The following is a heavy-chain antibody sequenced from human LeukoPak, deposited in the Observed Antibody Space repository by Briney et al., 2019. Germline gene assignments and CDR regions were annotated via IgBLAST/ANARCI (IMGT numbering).Heavy chain of an antibody. CDR2: TSYDGSNK. Sequence: GGSLRLSCAASGFTFSSYSMHWVRQAPGKGLEWVAVTSYDGSNKYADSVKGRFTISRDNSKNTLYLQMNSLRVEDTAVYYCARNGGTFWGQGTLVSVSS. V-gene: IGHV3-30-3*01. CDR3: ARNGGTF. CDR1: GFTFSSYS. D-gene: IGHD7-27*01. J-gene: IGHJ4*02.